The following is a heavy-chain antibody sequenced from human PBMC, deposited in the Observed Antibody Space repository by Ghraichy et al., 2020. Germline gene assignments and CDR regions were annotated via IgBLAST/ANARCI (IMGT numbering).Heavy chain of an antibody. J-gene: IGHJ3*02. CDR3: ARAIMYLPDNYYDSSGRGPGDAFDI. D-gene: IGHD3-22*01. V-gene: IGHV1-69*13. Sequence: SVKVSCKASGGTFSSYAISWVRQAPGQGLEWMGGIIPIFGTANYAQKFQGRVTITADESTSTAYMELSSLRSEDTAVYYCARAIMYLPDNYYDSSGRGPGDAFDIWGQGTMVTVSS. CDR2: IIPIFGTA. CDR1: GGTFSSYA.